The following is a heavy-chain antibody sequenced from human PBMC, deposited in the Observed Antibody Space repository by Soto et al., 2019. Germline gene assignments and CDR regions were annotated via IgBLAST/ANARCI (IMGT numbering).Heavy chain of an antibody. CDR3: ARDXGYCSSTSCSYYYGMDV. J-gene: IGHJ6*02. V-gene: IGHV3-48*03. CDR1: GFTFSSYE. D-gene: IGHD2-2*01. CDR2: ISSSGSTI. Sequence: GGSLRLSCAASGFTFSSYEMNWVRQAPGKGLEWVSYISSSGSTIYYADSVKGRFTISRDNAKNSLYLQMNSLRAEDTAVYYCARDXGYCSSTSCSYYYGMDVWGQGTTVTVSS.